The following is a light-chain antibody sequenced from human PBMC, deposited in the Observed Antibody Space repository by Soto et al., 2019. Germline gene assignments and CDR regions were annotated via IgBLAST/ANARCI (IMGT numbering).Light chain of an antibody. Sequence: EIVLTQSPGTLSLSPRERVHLSYRASQSVSSSYLAWYQQKPGQAPRLLIYGASTRATGIPARFSGSGSGTEFTLTISSLQSEDFAVYYCQQYSNWHRTFGQGTKVDI. CDR2: GAS. J-gene: IGKJ1*01. CDR1: QSVSSSY. V-gene: IGKV3-15*01. CDR3: QQYSNWHRT.